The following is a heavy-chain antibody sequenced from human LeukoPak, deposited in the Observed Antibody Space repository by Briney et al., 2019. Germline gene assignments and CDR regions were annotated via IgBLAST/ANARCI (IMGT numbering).Heavy chain of an antibody. D-gene: IGHD3-22*01. V-gene: IGHV4-61*01. Sequence: SETLSLTCTVSGVSVSSGSYYWSWIRQPPGKGLEWIGYIHYSGSTNYNPSLKSRVTISVDTSKNQFSLKLSSVTAADTAVYYCARAAGFDSISDWGQGTLVTVSS. CDR3: ARAAGFDSISD. CDR1: GVSVSSGSYY. CDR2: IHYSGST. J-gene: IGHJ4*02.